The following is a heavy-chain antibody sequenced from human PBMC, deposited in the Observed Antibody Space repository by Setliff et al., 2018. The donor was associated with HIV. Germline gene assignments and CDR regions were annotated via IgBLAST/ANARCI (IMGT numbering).Heavy chain of an antibody. J-gene: IGHJ4*02. CDR1: GDSISSGRYY. CDR2: IFTSGSA. CDR3: ATLKMATIYRDFDY. V-gene: IGHV4-61*09. D-gene: IGHD5-12*01. Sequence: SETLSLTCTVSGDSISSGRYYWNWIRQPAGKGLDWIGHIFTSGSAFSSGTANYSPSLKSRVTMSLDTSKSQFSLKLSSGTAADTAVYYCATLKMATIYRDFDYWGRGTLVTVSS.